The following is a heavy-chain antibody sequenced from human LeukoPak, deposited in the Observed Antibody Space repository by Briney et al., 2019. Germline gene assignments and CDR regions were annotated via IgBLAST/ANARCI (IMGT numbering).Heavy chain of an antibody. CDR2: FYYTGSS. CDR1: GGSIRSSDDY. CDR3: TRAASSGPLFTYHMDV. V-gene: IGHV4-39*07. D-gene: IGHD3-22*01. Sequence: SETLSLTCSVAGGSIRSSDDYWGFVRQTPGKGLEWMGSFYYTGSSHYNPSLKSRATISVDTSKNQFSLKLTSVTAADTAVYYCTRAASSGPLFTYHMDVWGKGTTVTVSS. J-gene: IGHJ6*03.